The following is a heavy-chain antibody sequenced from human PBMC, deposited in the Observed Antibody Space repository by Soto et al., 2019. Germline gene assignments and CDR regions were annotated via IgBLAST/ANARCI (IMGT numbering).Heavy chain of an antibody. CDR3: ARPSYSPPYFDY. CDR2: INSVGTST. J-gene: IGHJ4*02. V-gene: IGHV3-74*01. CDR1: GFTFSSYW. D-gene: IGHD2-21*01. Sequence: GGSLRLSCAASGFTFSSYWMHWVRQAPGKGLVWVSRINSVGTSTSYADSVKGRFTISRDNAKNTVYLQMNSLRAEDTAVYYCARPSYSPPYFDYWGQGTLVTVSS.